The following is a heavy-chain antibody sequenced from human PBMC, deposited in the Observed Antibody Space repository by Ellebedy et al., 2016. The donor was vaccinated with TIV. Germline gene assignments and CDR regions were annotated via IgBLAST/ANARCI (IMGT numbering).Heavy chain of an antibody. CDR3: ARVLVAAVGVYYYYYAIDV. CDR2: ISHDGGDI. D-gene: IGHD2-15*01. V-gene: IGHV3-30*03. Sequence: GGSLRLSCAASGFLFRGYAMHWVRQAPGKGLEWVAVISHDGGDIRYADSVKGRFTLSRDNTENTLRLQMSGLTFEDSAVYYCARVLVAAVGVYYYYYAIDVWGQGTAVTVS. CDR1: GFLFRGYA. J-gene: IGHJ6*02.